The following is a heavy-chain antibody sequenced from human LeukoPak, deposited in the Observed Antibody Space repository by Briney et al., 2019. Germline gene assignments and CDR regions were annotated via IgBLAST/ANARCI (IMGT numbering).Heavy chain of an antibody. CDR2: INHSGST. CDR3: ARVKGNRSNYYYYGMDV. D-gene: IGHD1-14*01. Sequence: SETLSLTCAVYGGSFSGYYWSWIRQPPGKGLEWIGEINHSGSTNCNPSLKSRVTISVDTSKNQFSLKLSSVTAADTAVYYCARVKGNRSNYYYYGMDVWGQGTTVTVSS. V-gene: IGHV4-34*01. J-gene: IGHJ6*02. CDR1: GGSFSGYY.